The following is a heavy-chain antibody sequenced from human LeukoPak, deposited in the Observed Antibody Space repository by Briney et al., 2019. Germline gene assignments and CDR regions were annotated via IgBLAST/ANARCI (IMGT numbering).Heavy chain of an antibody. CDR3: ARVSPRPGEKRIAAAGTRLLLGY. D-gene: IGHD6-13*01. J-gene: IGHJ4*02. Sequence: ASVKVSCKASGYTFTSYDINWVRQAPGQGIEWMGWMNPNSGNTVYAQKFQGRVTMTRNTSISTAYMELSSLRSEDTAVYYCARVSPRPGEKRIAAAGTRLLLGYWGQGTLVTVSS. CDR2: MNPNSGNT. V-gene: IGHV1-8*01. CDR1: GYTFTSYD.